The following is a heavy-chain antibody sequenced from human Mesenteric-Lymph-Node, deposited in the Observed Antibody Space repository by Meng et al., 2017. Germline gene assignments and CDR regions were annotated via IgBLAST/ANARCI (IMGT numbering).Heavy chain of an antibody. Sequence: SETLSLTCTVSGGSVSSGSYYWSWIRQPPGKGLEWIGYIYYSGSTNYNPSLKSRVTISVDTSKNQFSLKLSSVTAADTAVYYCARELNTKPYYYYGMDVWGQGTTVTVSS. CDR1: GGSVSSGSYY. D-gene: IGHD2-8*01. CDR2: IYYSGST. CDR3: ARELNTKPYYYYGMDV. V-gene: IGHV4-61*01. J-gene: IGHJ6*02.